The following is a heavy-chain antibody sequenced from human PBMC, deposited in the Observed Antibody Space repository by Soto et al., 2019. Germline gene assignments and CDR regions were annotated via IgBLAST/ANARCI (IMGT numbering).Heavy chain of an antibody. CDR3: ATDGTPYNWNSEGDAFDI. D-gene: IGHD1-20*01. CDR2: FDPEDGET. V-gene: IGHV1-24*01. CDR1: GYTLTELS. Sequence: ASVKVSCKVSGYTLTELSMHWVRQAPGKGLEGMGGFDPEDGETIYAQKFQGRVTMTEDTSTDTAYMELSSLRSEDTAVYYCATDGTPYNWNSEGDAFDIWGQGTMVTVSS. J-gene: IGHJ3*02.